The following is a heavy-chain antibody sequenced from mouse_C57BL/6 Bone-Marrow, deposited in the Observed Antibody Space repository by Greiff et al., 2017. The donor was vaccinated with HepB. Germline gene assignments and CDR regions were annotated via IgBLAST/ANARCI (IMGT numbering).Heavy chain of an antibody. CDR1: GYSFTGYY. CDR2: INPSTGGT. V-gene: IGHV1-42*01. D-gene: IGHD3-3*01. Sequence: VQLQQSGPELVKPGASVKISCKASGYSFTGYYMNWVKQSPEKSLEWIGEINPSTGGTTYNQKFKAKATLTVDKSSSTAYMQLKSLTSEDSAVYYCARGCAFDYWGQGTTLTVSS. CDR3: ARGCAFDY. J-gene: IGHJ2*01.